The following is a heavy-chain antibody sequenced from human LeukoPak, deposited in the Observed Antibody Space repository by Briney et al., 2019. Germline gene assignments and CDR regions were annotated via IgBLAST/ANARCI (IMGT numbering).Heavy chain of an antibody. V-gene: IGHV3-48*03. CDR2: ISSSGGTI. J-gene: IGHJ4*02. CDR1: GFIFSNYA. D-gene: IGHD2-15*01. CDR3: ATGSSSPCDY. Sequence: PGGSLRLSCAASGFIFSNYAMNWVRQSPGKGLEWVSYISSSGGTIYYADSVKGRFTISRDNAKNSLYLQMNSLRAEDTAVYYCATGSSSPCDYWGQGTLVTVSS.